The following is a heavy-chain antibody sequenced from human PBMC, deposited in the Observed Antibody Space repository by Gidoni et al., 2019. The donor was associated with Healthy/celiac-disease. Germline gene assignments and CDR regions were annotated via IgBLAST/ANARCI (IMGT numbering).Heavy chain of an antibody. Sequence: EVQLVESGGGLVKPGGSLRLSCAASGFTFSNAWMSGVRQAPGKGLELVGRIKSKTDGGTTDYAAPVKGRFTISRDDSNNTLYLQMNSLKTEDTAVYYCTTTTGYYYDSSGYYSNDAFDLGPRDNGHRLF. CDR2: IKSKTDGGTT. V-gene: IGHV3-15*01. CDR1: GFTFSNAW. J-gene: IGHJ3*01. CDR3: TTTTGYYYDSSGYYSNDAFD. D-gene: IGHD3-22*01.